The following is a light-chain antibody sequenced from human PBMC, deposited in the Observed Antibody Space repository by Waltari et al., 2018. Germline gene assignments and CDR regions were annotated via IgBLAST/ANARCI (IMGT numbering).Light chain of an antibody. CDR3: AGWDDSLKGVI. CDR1: SSTTGRHP. J-gene: IGLJ2*01. CDR2: SNN. V-gene: IGLV1-44*01. Sequence: QSVLTQPPPVSGTPGPRVTLPCYGSSSTTGRHPVDWYHQLPGTAPKLLMYSNNLRPSGVPERFAGSKSGTSASLAIFGSQSEDEGDYFCAGWDDSLKGVIFGGGTKVTVL.